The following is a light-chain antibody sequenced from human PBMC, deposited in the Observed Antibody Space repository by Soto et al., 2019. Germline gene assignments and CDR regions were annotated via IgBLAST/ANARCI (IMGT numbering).Light chain of an antibody. J-gene: IGLJ1*01. CDR2: DAS. CDR1: KIGSKI. CDR3: QVWASTDEFFV. V-gene: IGLV3-21*02. Sequence: SYELTQPPSVSVAPGQTARITCGGDKIGSKIVHWYRQRPGQAPVAFVFDASDRPSGIPDRISASRSGDTATLTISRVDAGDEADYYCQVWASTDEFFVFGSGTKVTVL.